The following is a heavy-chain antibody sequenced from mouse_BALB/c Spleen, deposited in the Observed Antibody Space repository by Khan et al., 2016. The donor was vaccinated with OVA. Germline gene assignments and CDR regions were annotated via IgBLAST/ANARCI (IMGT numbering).Heavy chain of an antibody. CDR2: INPNNGGT. J-gene: IGHJ3*01. V-gene: IGHV1-18*01. CDR1: GYTFTDYN. Sequence: VQLKQSGPELVKPGASVKIPCKASGYTFTDYNMDWVKQSHGKSLEWIGDINPNNGGTIYNQKFTGKATLTVDKSSSTAYMELRSLTSEATAVYYCAREWASWFAYWGQGTLVTVSA. CDR3: AREWASWFAY.